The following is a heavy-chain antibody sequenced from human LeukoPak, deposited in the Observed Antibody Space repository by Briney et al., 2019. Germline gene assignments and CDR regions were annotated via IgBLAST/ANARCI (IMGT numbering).Heavy chain of an antibody. CDR1: GGSISSGSYY. V-gene: IGHV4-61*02. J-gene: IGHJ6*04. CDR3: ARGESGSSQYYYYYYYGMDV. Sequence: TLSLTCTVSGGSISSGSYYWGWVRQPAGKGLEWIGRIYTSGSTNYNPSLKSRVTISEDTSKNQFSLKLSSVTAADTAVYYCARGESGSSQYYYYYYYGMDVWGEGTTVTVSS. CDR2: IYTSGST. D-gene: IGHD1-26*01.